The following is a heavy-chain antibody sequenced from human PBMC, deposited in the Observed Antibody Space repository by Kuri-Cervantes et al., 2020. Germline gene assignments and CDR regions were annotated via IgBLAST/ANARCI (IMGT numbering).Heavy chain of an antibody. CDR3: AKGRRREYRIVYGMDV. Sequence: GESLKISCAASGFTFSSYGMHWVRQAPGKGLEWVAVISYDGSNKYYADSVKGRFTISRDNSKNTLYLQMNSLRAEDTAGYYCAKGRRREYRIVYGMDVWGQGTTVTVSS. J-gene: IGHJ6*02. D-gene: IGHD2/OR15-2a*01. V-gene: IGHV3-30*18. CDR1: GFTFSSYG. CDR2: ISYDGSNK.